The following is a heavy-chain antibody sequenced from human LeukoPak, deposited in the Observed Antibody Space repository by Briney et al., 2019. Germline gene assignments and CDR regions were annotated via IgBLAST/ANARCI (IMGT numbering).Heavy chain of an antibody. CDR3: ARPRNSSSWYRGWFDP. J-gene: IGHJ5*02. CDR2: ISSSSSYI. Sequence: GGSLRLSCAASGFTFSSYSMNWVRQAPGKGLGWVSSISSSSSYIYYADSVKGRFTISRDNAKNSLYLQMNSLRAEDTAVYYCARPRNSSSWYRGWFDPWGQGTLVTVSS. CDR1: GFTFSSYS. V-gene: IGHV3-21*01. D-gene: IGHD6-13*01.